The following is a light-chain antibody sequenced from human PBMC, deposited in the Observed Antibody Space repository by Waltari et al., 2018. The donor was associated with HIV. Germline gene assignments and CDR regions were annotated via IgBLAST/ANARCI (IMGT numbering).Light chain of an antibody. V-gene: IGKV4-1*01. CDR3: QQYYSTPLT. CDR2: WAS. CDR1: RSIFYGSNNKNY. J-gene: IGKJ2*01. Sequence: DIVITQSPASLAVSLGERATINCKPSRSIFYGSNNKNYLTWYQQKPGQPPKLLIYWASTRESGVPDRFSGSGSGTDFTLTINSLQAEDVAVYYCQQYYSTPLTFGQGTKLEIK.